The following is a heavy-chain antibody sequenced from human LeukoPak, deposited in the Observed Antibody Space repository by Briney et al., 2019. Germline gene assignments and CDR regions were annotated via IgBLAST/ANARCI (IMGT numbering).Heavy chain of an antibody. J-gene: IGHJ5*02. CDR2: ISGSGGST. CDR3: AKLPYYDFWSGNNWFDP. CDR1: GFTFSSYA. Sequence: GGSLRLSCAASGFTFSSYAMSWVRQAPGEGLEWVSAISGSGGSTYYAESVKGRFTISRDNSKNTLYLQMNSLRAEDTAVYYCAKLPYYDFWSGNNWFDPWGQGTLVTVSS. V-gene: IGHV3-23*01. D-gene: IGHD3-3*01.